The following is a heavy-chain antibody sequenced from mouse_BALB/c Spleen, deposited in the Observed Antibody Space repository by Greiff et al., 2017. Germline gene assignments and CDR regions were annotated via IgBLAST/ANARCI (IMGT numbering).Heavy chain of an antibody. D-gene: IGHD2-4*01. CDR3: ARDYDYYFDY. CDR2: ISSGGSYT. CDR1: GFTLSSYA. J-gene: IGHJ2*01. V-gene: IGHV5-9-4*01. Sequence: EVMLVESGGGLVKPGGSLKLSCAASGFTLSSYAMSWVRQSPEKRLEWVAEISSGGSYTYYPDTVTGRFTISRDNAKSTLYLEMSSLRSEDTAMYYCARDYDYYFDYWGQGTTLTVSS.